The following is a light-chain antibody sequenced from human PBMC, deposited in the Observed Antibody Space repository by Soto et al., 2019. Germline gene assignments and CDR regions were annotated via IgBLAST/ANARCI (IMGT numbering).Light chain of an antibody. CDR1: QTVSTNY. Sequence: EIVLTQSPGTLSLSPGERATLSCRASQTVSTNYLAWYQQKPGQAPRLLIFDASTRATGIPDRFTGSGSGTDFTLTISRLEPEDFAVYYCQQFGNYPLTFGGGTKVDIK. V-gene: IGKV3-20*01. J-gene: IGKJ4*01. CDR3: QQFGNYPLT. CDR2: DAS.